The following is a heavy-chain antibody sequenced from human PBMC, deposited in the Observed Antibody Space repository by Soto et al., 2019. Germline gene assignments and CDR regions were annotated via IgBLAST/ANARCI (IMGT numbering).Heavy chain of an antibody. CDR3: ARISAAASNAFDI. V-gene: IGHV3-72*01. Sequence: GGSLRLSCAASGFTFSDHYMDWVRQAPGKGLEWVGRSRNKAKRYTTEYAASVKGRFTISRDDSKNSLYLQMNSLKTDDTAVYYCARISAAASNAFDIWGQGKMVTVSS. D-gene: IGHD6-13*01. CDR1: GFTFSDHY. J-gene: IGHJ3*02. CDR2: SRNKAKRYTT.